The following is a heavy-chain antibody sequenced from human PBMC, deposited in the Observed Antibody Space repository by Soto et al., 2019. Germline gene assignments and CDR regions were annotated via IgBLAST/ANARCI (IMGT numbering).Heavy chain of an antibody. CDR1: GGTFSSYT. Sequence: GASVKVSCKASGGTFSSYTISWVRQAPGQGLEWMGRIIPILGIANYAQKFQGRVTITADKSTSTAYMELSSLRSEDTAVYYCARVLFGGYDPLFDYWGQGTLVTVSS. J-gene: IGHJ4*02. CDR3: ARVLFGGYDPLFDY. D-gene: IGHD5-12*01. CDR2: IIPILGIA. V-gene: IGHV1-69*02.